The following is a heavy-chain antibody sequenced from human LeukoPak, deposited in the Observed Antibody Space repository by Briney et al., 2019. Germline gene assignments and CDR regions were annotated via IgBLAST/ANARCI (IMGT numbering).Heavy chain of an antibody. CDR2: IRSKANSYAT. J-gene: IGHJ6*03. CDR3: TSVSVVVIGRDMDV. Sequence: GGSLRLSCAASGFTFSGSAMHWVRQASGKGLEWVGRIRSKANSYATAYAASVKGRFTISRDDSKNTAYPQMNSLKTEDTAVYYCTSVSVVVIGRDMDVWGKGTTVTVSS. CDR1: GFTFSGSA. D-gene: IGHD3-22*01. V-gene: IGHV3-73*01.